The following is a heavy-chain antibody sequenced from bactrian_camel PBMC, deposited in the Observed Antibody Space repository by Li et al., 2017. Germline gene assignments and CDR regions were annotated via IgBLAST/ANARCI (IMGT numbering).Heavy chain of an antibody. Sequence: VQLVESGGALVQPGGSLRLSCAASGFVFRSHVMTWVRQAPGKGLEWVSRINTGGSSTYYADSVNGRFIISRDDSKSTVFLQLNSLKTEDTAKYYCTPGVYWGQGTQVTVS. J-gene: IGHJ4*01. CDR2: INTGGSST. V-gene: IGHV3S40*01. CDR1: GFVFRSHV. CDR3: TPGVY. D-gene: IGHD2*01.